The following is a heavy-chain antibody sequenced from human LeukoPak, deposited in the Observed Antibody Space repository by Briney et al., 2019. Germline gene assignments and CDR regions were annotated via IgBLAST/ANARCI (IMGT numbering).Heavy chain of an antibody. CDR3: VRSKWFGESIDY. D-gene: IGHD3-10*01. Sequence: ASVKVSCKTSGYIFTGYYMHWVRQAPGQGLEWMGWINPNSGGTNYAQKFQGRVTMTRDTSISTAYMELSRLRSDDTAVYYCVRSKWFGESIDYWGQGTLVTVSS. V-gene: IGHV1-2*02. CDR1: GYIFTGYY. J-gene: IGHJ4*02. CDR2: INPNSGGT.